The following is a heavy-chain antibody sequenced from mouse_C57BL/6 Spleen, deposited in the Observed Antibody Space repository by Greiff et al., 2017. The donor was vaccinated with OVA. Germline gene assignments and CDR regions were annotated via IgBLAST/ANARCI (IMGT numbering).Heavy chain of an antibody. Sequence: QVQLQQSDAELVKPGASVKISCKASGYTFTDHSIHWMKQRPEQGLEWIGNIYPRDGSTKYNEKFKGKATLTADKSSSTASMQLNSLTSDDSAVYFCARRFTTVVPSGVDYWGQGTTLTVSS. CDR2: IYPRDGST. D-gene: IGHD1-1*01. V-gene: IGHV1-78*01. J-gene: IGHJ2*01. CDR1: GYTFTDHS. CDR3: ARRFTTVVPSGVDY.